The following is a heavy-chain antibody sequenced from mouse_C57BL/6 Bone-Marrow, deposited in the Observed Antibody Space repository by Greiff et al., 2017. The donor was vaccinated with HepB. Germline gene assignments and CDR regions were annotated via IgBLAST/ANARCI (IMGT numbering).Heavy chain of an antibody. J-gene: IGHJ4*01. CDR3: ARSGGSSRYYYAMDY. CDR1: GYTFTSYG. Sequence: VQLQQSGAELARPGASVKLSCKASGYTFTSYGISWVKQRTGQGLEWIGEIYPRSGNTYYNEKFKGKATLTADKSSSTAYMELRSLTSEDSAVYVCARSGGSSRYYYAMDYWGQGTSVTVSS. D-gene: IGHD1-1*01. V-gene: IGHV1-81*01. CDR2: IYPRSGNT.